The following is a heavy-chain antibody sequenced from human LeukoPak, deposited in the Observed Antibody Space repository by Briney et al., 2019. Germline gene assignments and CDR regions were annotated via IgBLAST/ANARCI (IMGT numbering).Heavy chain of an antibody. Sequence: SETLSLTCAVYGGSFSGYYWSWIRQPPGKGLEWIGEINHSGSTKYNGFLKSRVTIPVETSKNQFSLTLSSVTAADTAVYYCAREVVPAAHRGYKWFDPWGQGTLVTVSS. D-gene: IGHD2-2*01. V-gene: IGHV4-34*01. J-gene: IGHJ5*02. CDR1: GGSFSGYY. CDR2: INHSGST. CDR3: AREVVPAAHRGYKWFDP.